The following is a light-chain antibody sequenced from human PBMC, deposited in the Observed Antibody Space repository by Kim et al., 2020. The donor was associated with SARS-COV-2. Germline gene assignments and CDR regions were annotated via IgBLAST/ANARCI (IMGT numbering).Light chain of an antibody. Sequence: ETVLTQSPGTLSLSPGERATLSCRASQSVSSSYLAWYQQKPGQAPRHLIYGASSRATGIPDRFSGSGSGTDFTLTISRLEPEDFAVYYCQQYGSSPPWTFGQGTKVDIK. CDR3: QQYGSSPPWT. CDR2: GAS. J-gene: IGKJ1*01. CDR1: QSVSSSY. V-gene: IGKV3-20*01.